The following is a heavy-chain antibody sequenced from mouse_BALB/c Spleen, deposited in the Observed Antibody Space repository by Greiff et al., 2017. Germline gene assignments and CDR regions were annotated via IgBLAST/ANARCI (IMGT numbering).Heavy chain of an antibody. J-gene: IGHJ3*01. V-gene: IGHV14-4*02. CDR3: NAAWFAY. CDR1: GFNIKDYY. CDR2: IDPENGDT. Sequence: VQLKESGAELVRSGASVKLSCTASGFNIKDYYMHWVKQRPEQGLEWIGWIDPENGDTEYAPKFQGKATMTADTSSNTAYLQLSRLTSEDTAVYYCNAAWFAYWGQGTLVTVSA.